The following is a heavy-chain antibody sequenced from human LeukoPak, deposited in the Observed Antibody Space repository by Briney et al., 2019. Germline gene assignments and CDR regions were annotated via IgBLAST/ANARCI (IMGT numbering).Heavy chain of an antibody. CDR1: GFTFSSST. V-gene: IGHV1-58*02. CDR2: IGVGSGST. J-gene: IGHJ5*02. Sequence: GASVKVSCKASGFTFSSSTIQWVRQAHGQRLEWLGWIGVGSGSTAYAQNLQGRLSITTDVSTNTAYMELNSLTSEDTAIYYCAAERYTDGCCWFDPWGQGTLVTVSS. CDR3: AAERYTDGCCWFDP. D-gene: IGHD1-1*01.